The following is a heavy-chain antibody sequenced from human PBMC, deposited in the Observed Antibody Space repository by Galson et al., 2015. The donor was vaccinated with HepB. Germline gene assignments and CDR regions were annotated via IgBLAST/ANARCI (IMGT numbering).Heavy chain of an antibody. D-gene: IGHD4-11*01. CDR1: GFTFSNSG. V-gene: IGHV3-30*18. Sequence: SLRLSCAVSGFTFSNSGMHWVRQGPGKGPEWEAGISSDGSDKLYAVSVRGRFTISRDDSNQTLFLQMNSLRAEDTAVYFCAKGAYRNVLLSGGWFDPWGQGTLVIVSS. CDR2: ISSDGSDK. CDR3: AKGAYRNVLLSGGWFDP. J-gene: IGHJ5*02.